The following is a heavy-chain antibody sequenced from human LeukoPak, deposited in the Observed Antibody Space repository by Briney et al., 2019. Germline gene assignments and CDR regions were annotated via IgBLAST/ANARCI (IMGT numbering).Heavy chain of an antibody. J-gene: IGHJ4*02. CDR1: GDSVSSKNGA. D-gene: IGHD6-19*01. V-gene: IGHV6-1*01. Sequence: SQTLSLTCVVSGDSVSSKNGAWNWIRQSPSRGLEWLGRTYYRSKWYNDYAESMEGRMTISQDTSKNQYSLHLNSVTPDDTAVYYCARALGTTGWHTFDYWGQGTLVTVSS. CDR3: ARALGTTGWHTFDY. CDR2: TYYRSKWYN.